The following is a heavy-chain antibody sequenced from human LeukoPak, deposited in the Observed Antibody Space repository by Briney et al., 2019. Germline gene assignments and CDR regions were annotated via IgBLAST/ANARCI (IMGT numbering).Heavy chain of an antibody. V-gene: IGHV1-3*01. D-gene: IGHD3-9*01. CDR3: ARSGEVLRYFDWLPWFDP. Sequence: ASVKVSCKASGYTFTSYAMHWVRQAPGQRLEWMGWINAGNGNTKYSQKFKGRVTITRDTSASTAYMELSSLRSEDTAVYYCARSGEVLRYFDWLPWFDPWGQGTLVTVSS. J-gene: IGHJ5*02. CDR2: INAGNGNT. CDR1: GYTFTSYA.